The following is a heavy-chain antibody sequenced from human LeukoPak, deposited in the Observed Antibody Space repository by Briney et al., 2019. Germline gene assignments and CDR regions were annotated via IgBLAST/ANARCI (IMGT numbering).Heavy chain of an antibody. J-gene: IGHJ3*02. CDR1: GFTFSSYA. D-gene: IGHD2-15*01. CDR3: AKDFYPRVYSADPGWDAFDI. V-gene: IGHV3-23*01. Sequence: PGGSLRLSCAASGFTFSSYAMSWVRQAPGKGLEWVSAISGSGGSTYYADSVKGRFTISRDNSKNTLYLQMNSLRAEDTAVYYCAKDFYPRVYSADPGWDAFDIWGQGTMVTVSS. CDR2: ISGSGGST.